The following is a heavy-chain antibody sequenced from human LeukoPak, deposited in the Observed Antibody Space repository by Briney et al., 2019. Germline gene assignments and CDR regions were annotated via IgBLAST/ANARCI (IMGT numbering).Heavy chain of an antibody. CDR3: AGTNGQQPRGNWFDP. CDR2: IYYSGST. D-gene: IGHD6-13*01. CDR1: GGSISSSSYY. V-gene: IGHV4-39*07. J-gene: IGHJ5*02. Sequence: SETLSLTCTVSGGSISSSSYYWGWIRQPPGKGLEWIGSIYYSGSTYYNPSLKSRVTISVDTSKNQFSLKLSSVTAADTAVYYCAGTNGQQPRGNWFDPWGQGTLVTVSS.